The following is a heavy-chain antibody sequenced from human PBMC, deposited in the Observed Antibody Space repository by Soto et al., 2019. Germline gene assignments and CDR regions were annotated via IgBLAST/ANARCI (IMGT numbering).Heavy chain of an antibody. CDR1: GFTFSSYA. D-gene: IGHD3-22*01. J-gene: IGHJ4*02. Sequence: GGSLRLSCASSGFTFSSYAMSWVRQAPGKGLEWVSAISGSGGSTYYADSVKGRFTISRDNSKNTLYLQMNSLRAEDTAVYYCAKGGYYYDSSGYYWGQGTLVTVSS. V-gene: IGHV3-23*01. CDR3: AKGGYYYDSSGYY. CDR2: ISGSGGST.